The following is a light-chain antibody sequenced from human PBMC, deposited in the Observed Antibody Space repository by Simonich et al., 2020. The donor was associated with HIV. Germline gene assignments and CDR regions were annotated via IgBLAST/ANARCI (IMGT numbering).Light chain of an antibody. J-gene: IGLJ3*02. V-gene: IGLV2-14*01. CDR3: SSYRSSLVV. Sequence: QSALTQPASVAGAPGQPITISSTGTSSDVGGYNFVSWYQQHPGKAPKLIIYDGRERPSGVSNRFSGSKSGNTASLTIAGLQAEDEADYYCSSYRSSLVVFGDGTKLTVL. CDR2: DGR. CDR1: SSDVGGYNF.